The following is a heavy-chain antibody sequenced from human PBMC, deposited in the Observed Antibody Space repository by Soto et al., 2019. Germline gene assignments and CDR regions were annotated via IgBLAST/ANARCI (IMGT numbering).Heavy chain of an antibody. CDR1: GFTFSSYD. D-gene: IGHD5-18*01. Sequence: QVQLVESGGGVVQPGRSLRLSCAASGFTFSSYDMHWVRQAPGKGLEWVAVIWYDGGNKYYADSVKGRFTISRDNSKNTLYLQMNSLRAEDTAVYYCARGLWSFDYWGQGTLVSVSS. J-gene: IGHJ4*02. V-gene: IGHV3-33*01. CDR3: ARGLWSFDY. CDR2: IWYDGGNK.